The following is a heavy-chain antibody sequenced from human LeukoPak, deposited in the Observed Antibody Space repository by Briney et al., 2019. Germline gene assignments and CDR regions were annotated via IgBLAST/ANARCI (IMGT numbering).Heavy chain of an antibody. J-gene: IGHJ4*02. CDR3: ASIDEQWLVLDY. V-gene: IGHV1-69*19. CDR1: RGTFSSYA. Sequence: GSSVKVSCKASRGTFSSYAISWVRQAPGQGLEWMGGIIPIFGTANYAQKFQGRVTITADESTSTAYMELSSLRSEDTAVYYRASIDEQWLVLDYWGQGTLVTVSS. CDR2: IIPIFGTA. D-gene: IGHD6-19*01.